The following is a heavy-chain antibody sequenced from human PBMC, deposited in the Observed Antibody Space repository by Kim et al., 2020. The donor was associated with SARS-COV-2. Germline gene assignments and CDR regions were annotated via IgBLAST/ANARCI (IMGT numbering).Heavy chain of an antibody. CDR1: GGTFSSYA. CDR2: IIPILGIA. J-gene: IGHJ3*02. Sequence: SVKVSCKASGGTFSSYAISWVRQAPGQGLEWMGRIIPILGIANYAQKFQGRVTITADKSTSTAYMELSSLRSEDTAVYYCASGDTAMVRDAFDIWGQGTRVTVSS. V-gene: IGHV1-69*04. CDR3: ASGDTAMVRDAFDI. D-gene: IGHD5-18*01.